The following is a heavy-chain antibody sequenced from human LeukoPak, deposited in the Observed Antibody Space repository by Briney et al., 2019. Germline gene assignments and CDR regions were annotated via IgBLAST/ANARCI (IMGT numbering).Heavy chain of an antibody. V-gene: IGHV3-21*01. CDR1: GFTFSSYS. Sequence: PGGSLRLSCAASGFTFSSYSMNWVRQAPGKGLEWVSSISSSSSYIYYTDSVKGQFTISRDNAKNSLYLQMNSLRAEDTAVYYCARDSRPYGDYSRFPRGGFDYWGQGTLVTVSS. CDR2: ISSSSSYI. CDR3: ARDSRPYGDYSRFPRGGFDY. J-gene: IGHJ4*02. D-gene: IGHD4-17*01.